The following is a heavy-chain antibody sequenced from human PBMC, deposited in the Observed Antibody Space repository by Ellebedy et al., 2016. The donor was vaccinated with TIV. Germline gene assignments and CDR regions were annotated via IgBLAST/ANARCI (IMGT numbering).Heavy chain of an antibody. CDR1: GFTFSDHY. D-gene: IGHD3-22*01. Sequence: GGSLRLSXAASGFTFSDHYKSWIRQAPGKGLEWVSYITSSANNIQYIDSVKGRFTISRDNAWNSLHLQMNSLRGEDTAVYYCARGGDSSGYYREYFQHWGQGTLVTVSS. J-gene: IGHJ1*01. CDR3: ARGGDSSGYYREYFQH. V-gene: IGHV3-11*04. CDR2: ITSSANNI.